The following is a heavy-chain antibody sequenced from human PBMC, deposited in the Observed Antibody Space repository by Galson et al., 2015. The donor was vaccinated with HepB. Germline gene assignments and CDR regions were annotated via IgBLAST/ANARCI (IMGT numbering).Heavy chain of an antibody. CDR3: ARGLQKFDY. J-gene: IGHJ4*02. CDR2: IYYTGST. D-gene: IGHD4-11*01. Sequence: QVQLQESGPGLVKPSQNLSLTFTVPGGSICSGVYYWSWIRQPPGKGLEWIGYIYYTGSTYYNPSLKSRVTISIDTSKNQFSLKLSSVTAADTAVYYCARGLQKFDYWGQGTLVTVSS. CDR1: GGSICSGVYY. V-gene: IGHV4-30-4*01.